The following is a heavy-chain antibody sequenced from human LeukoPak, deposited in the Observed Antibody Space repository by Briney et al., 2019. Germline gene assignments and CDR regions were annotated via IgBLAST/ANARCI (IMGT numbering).Heavy chain of an antibody. CDR1: GFTFSSYA. V-gene: IGHV3-30-3*01. D-gene: IGHD1-26*01. J-gene: IGHJ6*02. Sequence: GGSLRLSCAASGFTFSSYAMHWVRQAPGKGLEWVAVISYDGSNKYYADPVKGRFTISRDNSKNTLYLQMNSLRAEDTVVYYCARDIEGATTPLYYYYYGMDVWGQGTTVTVSS. CDR3: ARDIEGATTPLYYYYYGMDV. CDR2: ISYDGSNK.